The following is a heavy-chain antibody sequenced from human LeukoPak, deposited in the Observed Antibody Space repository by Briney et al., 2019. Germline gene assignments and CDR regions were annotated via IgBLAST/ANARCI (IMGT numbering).Heavy chain of an antibody. D-gene: IGHD3-10*01. CDR1: GGSISSYY. V-gene: IGHV4-59*01. Sequence: SETLSLTCTVSGGSISSYYWNWIRQPPGKGLEWIGYIYYSGSTNYNPSLKSRVTISVDTSKNQFSLKLSSVTAADTAVYYCARGGLYSNGEEYFDYWGQGTLVTVSS. J-gene: IGHJ4*02. CDR3: ARGGLYSNGEEYFDY. CDR2: IYYSGST.